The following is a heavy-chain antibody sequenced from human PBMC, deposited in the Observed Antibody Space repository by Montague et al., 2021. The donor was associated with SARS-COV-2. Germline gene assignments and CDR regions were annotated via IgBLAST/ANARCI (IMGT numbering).Heavy chain of an antibody. CDR1: GDSISTDNW. CDR2: IYHTGST. D-gene: IGHD1-26*01. V-gene: IGHV4-4*02. Sequence: SETLSLTCAVSGDSISTDNWCTWVRLPPGKRLEWAGEIYHTGSTKYKPPLKSRDIMSVAKTWNRSALRLTSVTAADTAIYYCAGKGSGRSDLAYWGQGTLVTVSS. CDR3: AGKGSGRSDLAY. J-gene: IGHJ4*02.